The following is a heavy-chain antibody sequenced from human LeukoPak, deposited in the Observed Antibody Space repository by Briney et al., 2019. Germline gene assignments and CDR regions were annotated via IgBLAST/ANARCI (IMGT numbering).Heavy chain of an antibody. D-gene: IGHD3-10*01. CDR2: INWNGGST. J-gene: IGHJ5*02. CDR3: ARGTPNYYGSGSYGWFDP. Sequence: PGGSLRLSCAASGFTFDDYGMSWVRQAPGKGLEWVSGINWNGGSTGYADSVKGRFTISRDNAKNSLYLQMNSLRAEDTALYHCARGTPNYYGSGSYGWFDPWGQGTLVTVSS. CDR1: GFTFDDYG. V-gene: IGHV3-20*01.